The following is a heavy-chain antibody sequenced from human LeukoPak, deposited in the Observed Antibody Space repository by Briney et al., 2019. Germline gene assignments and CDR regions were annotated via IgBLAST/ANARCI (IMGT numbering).Heavy chain of an antibody. CDR1: GYTFTSYD. J-gene: IGHJ3*02. CDR3: ARVWHYDFWSGPRAFDI. V-gene: IGHV1-8*03. CDR2: MNPNSGNT. D-gene: IGHD3-3*01. Sequence: ASVKVSCKASGYTFTSYDINWVRQATGQGLEWMGWMNPNSGNTGYAQKFQGRVTITRNTSISTAYMELSSLRSEDTAVYYCARVWHYDFWSGPRAFDIWGQGTMVTVSS.